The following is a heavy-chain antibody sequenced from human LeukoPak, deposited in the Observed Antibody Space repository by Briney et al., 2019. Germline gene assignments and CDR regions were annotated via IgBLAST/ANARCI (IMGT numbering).Heavy chain of an antibody. CDR3: AKGLAGYSYGYYGMDV. J-gene: IGHJ6*02. D-gene: IGHD5-18*01. Sequence: GGSLRLSCAVSGLTFYTYAMSWVRQAPGKGLEWVSVIYSGGSTYYADSVKGRFTISRDNSKNTLYLQMKSLRAEDTAVYYCAKGLAGYSYGYYGMDVWGQGTTVTVSS. CDR1: GLTFYTYA. CDR2: IYSGGST. V-gene: IGHV3-23*03.